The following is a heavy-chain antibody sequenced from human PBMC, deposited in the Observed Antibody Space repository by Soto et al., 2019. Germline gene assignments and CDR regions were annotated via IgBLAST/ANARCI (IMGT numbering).Heavy chain of an antibody. Sequence: EVQLLESGGGLVQPGGSLRLSCAASGFTFSSYAMSWVRQAPGKGLEWVSAISGSGGSTYYADSVKGRFTISRDNSKNTLYLQMNSLRAEDTAVYYCAKDGQGVTMIVVVITDYFDYWGQGTLVTVSS. V-gene: IGHV3-23*01. J-gene: IGHJ4*02. CDR2: ISGSGGST. CDR3: AKDGQGVTMIVVVITDYFDY. D-gene: IGHD3-22*01. CDR1: GFTFSSYA.